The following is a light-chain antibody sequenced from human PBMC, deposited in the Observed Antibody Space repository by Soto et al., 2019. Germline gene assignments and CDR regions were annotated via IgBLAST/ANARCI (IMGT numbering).Light chain of an antibody. CDR3: ESYDSSLGGSKGV. CDR1: SSEIVAGYD. J-gene: IGLJ3*02. Sequence: QSVLTQPPSMSGAPGPRVTISCTGSSSEIVAGYDVHWYQQFPGTAPKLLFYSNINRPSGVPDRFPCSKSGTSASLAITGLQAEDEAEDECESYDSSLGGSKGVFGGGTKLTVL. V-gene: IGLV1-40*01. CDR2: SNI.